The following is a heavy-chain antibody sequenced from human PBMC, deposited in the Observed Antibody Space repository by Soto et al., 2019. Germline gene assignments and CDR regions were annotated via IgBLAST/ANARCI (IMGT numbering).Heavy chain of an antibody. CDR1: GGTFSNYA. CDR3: ATSPYCYDTSGYLDY. J-gene: IGHJ4*02. V-gene: IGHV1-69*12. Sequence: QVQLMQSGAEVKKPGSSVTVSCRASGGTFSNYAINWVRLAPGQGLEWMAGIIPLFGTTNYAQKFQGRVTITADESTSTAYMELISLRSEDTAVFYCATSPYCYDTSGYLDYWGQGTLVTVS. D-gene: IGHD3-22*01. CDR2: IIPLFGTT.